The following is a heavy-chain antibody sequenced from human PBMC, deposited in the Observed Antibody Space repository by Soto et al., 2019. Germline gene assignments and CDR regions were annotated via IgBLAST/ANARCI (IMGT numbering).Heavy chain of an antibody. V-gene: IGHV1-69*05. CDR2: IIPISGSP. CDR1: GGTFSISV. J-gene: IGHJ4*02. CDR3: ARDHVDTPMTNFDY. Sequence: SVKVSCKTSGGTFSISVISWVRQAPGQGLEWMGGIIPISGSPNYAQEFQGRVTLTRDTSTSIVYMELRSLRSEDTAIYYCARDHVDTPMTNFDYWGQGTLVTVSS. D-gene: IGHD5-18*01.